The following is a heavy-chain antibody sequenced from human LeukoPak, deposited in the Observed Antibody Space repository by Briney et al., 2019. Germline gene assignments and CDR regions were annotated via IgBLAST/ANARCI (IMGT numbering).Heavy chain of an antibody. Sequence: GASVKVSCKASGYTFTSYDINWVRQATGQGLEWMGWMNPNSGNTGYAQKFQGRVTITRNTSISTAYMELSSPRSEDTAVYYCARGRIIWFGELSAWGQGTLVTVSS. CDR2: MNPNSGNT. J-gene: IGHJ5*02. V-gene: IGHV1-8*03. D-gene: IGHD3-10*01. CDR3: ARGRIIWFGELSA. CDR1: GYTFTSYD.